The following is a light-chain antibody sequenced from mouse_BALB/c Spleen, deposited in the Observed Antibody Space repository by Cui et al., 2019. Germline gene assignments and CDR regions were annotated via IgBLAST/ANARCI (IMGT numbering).Light chain of an antibody. CDR2: GTN. V-gene: IGLV1*01. CDR1: TGAVTTSNY. CDR3: ALWYSNHWV. Sequence: AGVTQESVLTRSPGETVTLTCRSSTGAVTTSNYANWVQEKPDHLFTGLIGGTNNRVPGVPARFSGSLIGDKAALTITGAQTEDETIYFCALWYSNHWVFGGGNKLTVL. J-gene: IGLJ1*01.